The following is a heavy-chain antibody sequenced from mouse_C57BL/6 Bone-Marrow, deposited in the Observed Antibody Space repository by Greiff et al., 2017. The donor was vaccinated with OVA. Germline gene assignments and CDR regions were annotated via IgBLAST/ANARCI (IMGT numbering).Heavy chain of an antibody. V-gene: IGHV1-69*01. CDR3: ARDGNYFYFDY. D-gene: IGHD2-1*01. J-gene: IGHJ2*01. CDR1: GYTFTSYW. Sequence: VQLQQPGAELVMPGASVKLSCKASGYTFTSYWMHWVKQRPGQGLEWIGEIDPSDSYTNYNQKFKGKSTLTVDKSSSTAYMQLSSLTSEDSAGYYCARDGNYFYFDYWGQGTTLTVSS. CDR2: IDPSDSYT.